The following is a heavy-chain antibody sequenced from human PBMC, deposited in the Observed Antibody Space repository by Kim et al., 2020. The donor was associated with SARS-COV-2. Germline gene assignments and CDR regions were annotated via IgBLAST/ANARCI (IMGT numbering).Heavy chain of an antibody. CDR3: VRGYAGGPFDL. Sequence: STGYGDSVKGRFTIPRDHAKNSLVLQMNSPRAEDTALYHCVRGYAGGPFDLWGQGTLVTVSS. CDR2: ST. D-gene: IGHD3-16*01. V-gene: IGHV3-20*01. J-gene: IGHJ4*02.